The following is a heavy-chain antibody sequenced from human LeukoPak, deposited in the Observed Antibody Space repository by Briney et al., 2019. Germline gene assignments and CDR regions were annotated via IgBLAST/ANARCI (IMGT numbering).Heavy chain of an antibody. Sequence: SVKVSCKASGGTFSSYAISWVRQAPGQGLEWMGGIIPIFGTANYAQKFQGRVTITADESTSTAYMELSSLRSEDTAVYYCAFYDSSGGPDSFDIWGQGTMVTVSS. CDR1: GGTFSSYA. J-gene: IGHJ3*02. V-gene: IGHV1-69*13. CDR2: IIPIFGTA. D-gene: IGHD3-22*01. CDR3: AFYDSSGGPDSFDI.